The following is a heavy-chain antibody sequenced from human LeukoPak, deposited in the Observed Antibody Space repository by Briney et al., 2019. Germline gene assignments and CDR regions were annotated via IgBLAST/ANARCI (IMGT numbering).Heavy chain of an antibody. D-gene: IGHD3-10*01. Sequence: ASVKVSCKASRYTFTSYDINWVREAAGHGLEWMGWMNPNTGRTGYAQKFQGRITMTRDTSINTAYIELTNLRSEDTAIYYCARLSQTPDYYTLGGYYYLGYWGQGTPVTVSS. CDR3: ARLSQTPDYYTLGGYYYLGY. CDR1: RYTFTSYD. CDR2: MNPNTGRT. J-gene: IGHJ4*02. V-gene: IGHV1-8*01.